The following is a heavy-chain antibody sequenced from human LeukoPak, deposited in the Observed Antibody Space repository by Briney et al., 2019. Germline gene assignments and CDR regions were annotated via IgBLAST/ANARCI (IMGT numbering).Heavy chain of an antibody. CDR1: GGSISSSSYY. J-gene: IGHJ4*02. V-gene: IGHV4-39*07. CDR2: IYYSGST. CDR3: ARERATHGYFDY. Sequence: PSETLSLTCTVSGGSISSSSYYWGWIRQPPGKGLEWIGSIYYSGSTYYNPSLKSRVTISVDTSKNQFSLKLSSVTAADTAVHYCARERATHGYFDYWGQGTLVTVSS.